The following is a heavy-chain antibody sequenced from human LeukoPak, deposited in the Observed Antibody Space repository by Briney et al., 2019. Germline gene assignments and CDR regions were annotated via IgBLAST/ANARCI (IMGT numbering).Heavy chain of an antibody. V-gene: IGHV1-2*02. CDR1: GYTFTGYY. D-gene: IGHD3-3*01. CDR2: INPNSGGT. CDR3: ARADGTIFGVVILRYFDY. J-gene: IGHJ4*02. Sequence: ASVKVSCKASGYTFTGYYMHWVRQAPGQGLEWMGWINPNSGGTNYAQKFQGRVTMTRDTSISTASMELSRLRSDATAVYYCARADGTIFGVVILRYFDYWGQGTLVTVSS.